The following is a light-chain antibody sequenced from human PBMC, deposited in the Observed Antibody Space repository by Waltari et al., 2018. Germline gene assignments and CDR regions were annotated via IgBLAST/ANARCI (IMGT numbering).Light chain of an antibody. CDR3: HQYNDWPPT. V-gene: IGKV3-15*01. Sequence: EVVMTQSPATLSVSPGERATLSCRASQSVSTNLAWSQQKPGQAPRLLIYGAAVRAPDIPARFSGSGSGTEFTLTISSLQSEDFAVYYCHQYNDWPPTFGQGTTVEIK. J-gene: IGKJ1*01. CDR1: QSVSTN. CDR2: GAA.